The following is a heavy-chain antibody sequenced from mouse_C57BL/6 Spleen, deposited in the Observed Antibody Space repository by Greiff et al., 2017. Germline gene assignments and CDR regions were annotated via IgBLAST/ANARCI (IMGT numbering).Heavy chain of an antibody. CDR1: GFNIKDYY. Sequence: VQLKQSGAELVKPGASVKLSCTASGFNIKDYYMHWVKQRTEQGLEWIGRIDPEDGDTKYAPQFQGKATITADTSSNTAYLQLSSLTSEDTAVYYCARGGLDYGSSPYAMDYWGQGTSVTGSS. D-gene: IGHD1-1*01. CDR3: ARGGLDYGSSPYAMDY. V-gene: IGHV14-2*01. J-gene: IGHJ4*01. CDR2: IDPEDGDT.